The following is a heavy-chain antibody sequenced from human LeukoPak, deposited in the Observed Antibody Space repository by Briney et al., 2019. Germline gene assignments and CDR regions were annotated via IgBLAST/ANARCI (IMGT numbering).Heavy chain of an antibody. CDR2: IYYSGST. CDR1: GGSISNYY. Sequence: SETLSLTCTVSGGSISNYYWSWIRQPPGKGLGWIGYIYYSGSTNYNPSLKSRVTISVDTSKNQFSLKLSSVTAADTAMYYCARGGYCSSSSCYGDDAFDIWGQGTMVTVSS. D-gene: IGHD2-2*01. CDR3: ARGGYCSSSSCYGDDAFDI. V-gene: IGHV4-59*01. J-gene: IGHJ3*02.